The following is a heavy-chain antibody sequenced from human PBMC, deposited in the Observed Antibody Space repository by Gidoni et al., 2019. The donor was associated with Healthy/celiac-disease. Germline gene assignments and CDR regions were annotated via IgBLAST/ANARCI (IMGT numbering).Heavy chain of an antibody. CDR3: ARWRGDYYYDSRELDY. CDR2: IYYSGST. CDR1: GGSISSYY. V-gene: IGHV4-59*01. Sequence: QVQLQESGPGLVKPSETLSLTCTVSGGSISSYYWSWIRQPPGKGLEWIGYIYYSGSTNYNPSLKSRVTISVDTSKNQFSLKLSSVTAADTAVYYCARWRGDYYYDSRELDYWGQGTLVTVSS. D-gene: IGHD3-22*01. J-gene: IGHJ4*02.